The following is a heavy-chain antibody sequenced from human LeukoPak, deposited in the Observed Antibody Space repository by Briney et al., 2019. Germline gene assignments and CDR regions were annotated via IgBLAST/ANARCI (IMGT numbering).Heavy chain of an antibody. D-gene: IGHD3-9*01. CDR2: IYPGDSDT. J-gene: IGHJ3*02. CDR1: GYSFTSYW. V-gene: IGHV5-51*01. Sequence: GESLKISCKGSGYSFTSYWIGWVRQMPGKGLEWMGIIYPGDSDTRYSPSFQGQVTISADKSISTAYLQWSSLKASDTAMYYCARAAAAEYYDILTGYRLGAFGIWGQGTMVTVSS. CDR3: ARAAAAEYYDILTGYRLGAFGI.